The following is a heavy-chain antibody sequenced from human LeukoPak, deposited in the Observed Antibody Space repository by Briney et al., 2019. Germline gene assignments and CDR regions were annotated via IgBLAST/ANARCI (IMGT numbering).Heavy chain of an antibody. CDR2: ISADGGST. V-gene: IGHV3-43*02. CDR1: GFNFDAYA. J-gene: IGHJ4*02. CDR3: AKDKAGTIDWYGRWAIGLFDY. Sequence: GGSLRLSCAASGFNFDAYAMHWVRQAPGKGLQWISLISADGGSTYYADSVKGRFTISRDNSKNSLYLQMNSLTTEDTAFYYCAKDKAGTIDWYGRWAIGLFDYWGQGTLLTVSS. D-gene: IGHD3-9*01.